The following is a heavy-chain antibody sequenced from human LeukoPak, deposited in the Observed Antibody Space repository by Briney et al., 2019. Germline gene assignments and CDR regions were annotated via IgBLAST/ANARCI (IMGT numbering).Heavy chain of an antibody. Sequence: PGRSLRLSCAASGFTFSSCAMHWVRQAPGKGLEWVAVISYDGSNKYYADSVKGRFTISRDNSKNTLYLQMNSLRAEDTAVYYCANGGAFDIWGQGTMVTVSS. V-gene: IGHV3-30-3*01. J-gene: IGHJ3*02. CDR2: ISYDGSNK. CDR1: GFTFSSCA. D-gene: IGHD3-3*01. CDR3: ANGGAFDI.